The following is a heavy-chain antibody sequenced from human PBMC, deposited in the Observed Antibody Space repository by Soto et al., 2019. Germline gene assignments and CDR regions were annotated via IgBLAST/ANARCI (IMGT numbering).Heavy chain of an antibody. D-gene: IGHD2-21*02. CDR2: ISTRSDI. CDR3: AREETAWPLAYGLDV. J-gene: IGHJ6*02. Sequence: GGSLRLSCAASGFTFSGYSMNWVRQAPGKGLEWVASISTRSDIYYADSVKGRFTISRDNAKNSVSLQMNSLRAEDTAVYYCAREETAWPLAYGLDVWGQGTTVTVSS. CDR1: GFTFSGYS. V-gene: IGHV3-21*01.